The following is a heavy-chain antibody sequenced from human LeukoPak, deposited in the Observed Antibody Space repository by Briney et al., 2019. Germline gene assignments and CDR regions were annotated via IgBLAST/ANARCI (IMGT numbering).Heavy chain of an antibody. CDR2: IFYSGRT. J-gene: IGHJ3*02. V-gene: IGHV4-39*07. D-gene: IGHD3-22*01. CDR3: ANTMYYYDSSGYYYGLAAFDI. CDR1: GGSISTSNYY. Sequence: PSETLSLTCTVSGGSISTSNYYWGWIRHPPEKGLEWIGNIFYSGRTYYSPSLKSRVTISLDTSRNQFSLKLNSVTAADTAVYYCANTMYYYDSSGYYYGLAAFDIWGQGTMVTVSS.